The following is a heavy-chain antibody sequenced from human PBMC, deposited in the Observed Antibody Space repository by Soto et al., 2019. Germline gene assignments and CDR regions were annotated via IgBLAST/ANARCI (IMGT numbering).Heavy chain of an antibody. CDR1: GFTFSSYG. D-gene: IGHD3-10*01. Sequence: GGSLRLCCAASGFTFSSYGMHWVRQAPGKGLEWVAVIWYDGSNKYYADSVKGRFTISRDNSKNTLYLQMNSLRAEDTAVYYCARAMVREPMAVWGQGTTVTVSS. V-gene: IGHV3-33*01. CDR3: ARAMVREPMAV. J-gene: IGHJ6*02. CDR2: IWYDGSNK.